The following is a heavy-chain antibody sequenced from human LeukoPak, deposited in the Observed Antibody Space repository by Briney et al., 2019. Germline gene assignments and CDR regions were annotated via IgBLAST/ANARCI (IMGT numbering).Heavy chain of an antibody. CDR2: IYTSGST. D-gene: IGHD1-26*01. J-gene: IGHJ4*02. CDR1: GGSISSSY. V-gene: IGHV4-4*07. Sequence: SETLSLTCTVSGGSISSSYWSWIRQPAGKGLEWIGRIYTSGSTNYNPSLKSRVTISVDTSKNQFSLKLSSVTAADTAVYYCARGTGIVGATAFDYWGQGTLVTVSS. CDR3: ARGTGIVGATAFDY.